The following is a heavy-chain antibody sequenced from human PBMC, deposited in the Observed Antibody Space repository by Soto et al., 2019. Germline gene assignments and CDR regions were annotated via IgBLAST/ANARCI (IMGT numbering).Heavy chain of an antibody. CDR2: IYYSGST. J-gene: IGHJ6*02. CDR1: GGSISSGDYY. Sequence: SETLSRTCTVSGGSISSGDYYWSWIRQPPGKGLEWIGYIYYSGSTYYNPSLKSRVNISVDTSKNQFSLKLSSVTAADTAVYYCARAGQDYDFWSGYYPVYYYYYGMDVWGQGTTVTVSS. CDR3: ARAGQDYDFWSGYYPVYYYYYGMDV. V-gene: IGHV4-30-4*01. D-gene: IGHD3-3*01.